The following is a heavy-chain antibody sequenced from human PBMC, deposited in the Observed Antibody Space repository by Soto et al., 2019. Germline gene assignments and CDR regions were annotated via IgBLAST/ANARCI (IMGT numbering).Heavy chain of an antibody. D-gene: IGHD5-12*01. V-gene: IGHV3-20*01. Sequence: RPSCAAPGFTLHGYCLRLGRPTPGKGLEWVSGINWNGGSTGYADSVKGRFTISRDNAKNSLYLQMNSLRAEDTALYHCARDLDIVATISPFDYWGQGTLVTVSS. CDR3: ARDLDIVATISPFDY. J-gene: IGHJ4*02. CDR2: INWNGGST. CDR1: GFTLHGYC.